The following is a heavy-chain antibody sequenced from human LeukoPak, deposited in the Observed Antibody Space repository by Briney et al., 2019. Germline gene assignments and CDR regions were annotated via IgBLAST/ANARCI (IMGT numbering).Heavy chain of an antibody. D-gene: IGHD1-26*01. Sequence: GGSLRLSCAASGLTFSSYAMSWVRQAPGKGLEWVSIVSGSGGTTYYADSVKGRFTISRDNPKNTLYLQMNRLRAEDTAVYYCAKELSGSYYGPPYLDYWGQGTLLTVSS. CDR1: GLTFSSYA. J-gene: IGHJ4*02. CDR2: VSGSGGTT. V-gene: IGHV3-23*01. CDR3: AKELSGSYYGPPYLDY.